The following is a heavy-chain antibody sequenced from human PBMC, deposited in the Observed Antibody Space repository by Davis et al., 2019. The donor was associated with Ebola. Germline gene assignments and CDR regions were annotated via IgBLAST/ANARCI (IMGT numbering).Heavy chain of an antibody. CDR2: IIPIFGTA. CDR1: GGTFSSYA. V-gene: IGHV1-69*13. D-gene: IGHD3-10*01. Sequence: SVKVSCKASGGTFSSYAISWVRQAPGQGLEWMGGIIPIFGTANYAQKFQGRVTITADESTSTAYMELRSLRSDDTAVYYCARDTYTMVRPPDYWGQGTLVTVSS. J-gene: IGHJ4*02. CDR3: ARDTYTMVRPPDY.